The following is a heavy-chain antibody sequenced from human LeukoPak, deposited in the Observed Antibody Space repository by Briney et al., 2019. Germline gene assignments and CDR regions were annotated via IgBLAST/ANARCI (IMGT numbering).Heavy chain of an antibody. CDR3: ARADDDILTGGDY. CDR2: ISSSSSTI. V-gene: IGHV3-48*04. D-gene: IGHD3-9*01. Sequence: PVGSLRLSCAASGFTFSSYSMNWVRQAPGKGLEWVSYISSSSSTIYYADSVKGRFTISRDNAKNSLYLQMNSLRAEDTAVYYCARADDDILTGGDYWGQGTLVTVSS. J-gene: IGHJ4*02. CDR1: GFTFSSYS.